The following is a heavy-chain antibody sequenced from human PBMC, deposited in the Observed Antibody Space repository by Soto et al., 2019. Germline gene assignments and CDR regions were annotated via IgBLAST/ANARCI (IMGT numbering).Heavy chain of an antibody. J-gene: IGHJ4*02. D-gene: IGHD3-22*01. Sequence: QVQLVESGGGLVKPGGSLRLSCAASGFTFSDYYMSWIRQAPGKGLEWVSYISSSDSIIYYADSVKGRFTISRDKAKNSVHLQMNSLRAEDTAVYYCARDLGYYESSGYFDSWGQGTLVTVSS. CDR1: GFTFSDYY. CDR3: ARDLGYYESSGYFDS. V-gene: IGHV3-11*01. CDR2: ISSSDSII.